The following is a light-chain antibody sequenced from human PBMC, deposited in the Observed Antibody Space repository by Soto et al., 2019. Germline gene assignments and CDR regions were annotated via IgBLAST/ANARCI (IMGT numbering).Light chain of an antibody. CDR2: GAS. V-gene: IGKV3-20*01. Sequence: EIVLTQSPGTLSLSPRERASLSCRASQSVSSAYLAWYQQKPGQAPRLLIYGASSRATGIPDRFSGSGSGTDFTVTISRLEPEDFAVYYCNQYGNSQWTFGQGTKLEIK. CDR1: QSVSSAY. J-gene: IGKJ1*01. CDR3: NQYGNSQWT.